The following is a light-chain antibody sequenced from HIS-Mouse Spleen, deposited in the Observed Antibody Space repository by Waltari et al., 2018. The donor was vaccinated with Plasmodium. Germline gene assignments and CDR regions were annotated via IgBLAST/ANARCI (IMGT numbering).Light chain of an antibody. V-gene: IGLV2-23*01. CDR2: EGS. J-gene: IGLJ1*01. CDR3: CSYAGSSTYV. Sequence: QSALTQPASVSGSPGQSITISCTGTSSDVGSYNLVSWYQQHPGKAPKLMIYEGSKRPAGVAKRFSGSKACNTASRTISGLQAEDEADYYCCSYAGSSTYVFGTGTKVTVL. CDR1: SSDVGSYNL.